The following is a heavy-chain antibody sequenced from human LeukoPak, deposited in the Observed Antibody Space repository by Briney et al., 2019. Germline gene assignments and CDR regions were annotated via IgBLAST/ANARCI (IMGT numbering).Heavy chain of an antibody. CDR2: IYYSGST. Sequence: PSETLSLTCTVSGGSVSSGSYYWSWIRQPPGKGLEWIGYIYYSGSTYYNPSLKSRVTISVDTSKNQFSLKLSPVTAADTAVYYCAITTTCKENWFDPWGQGTLVTVSS. J-gene: IGHJ5*02. D-gene: IGHD5-12*01. CDR3: AITTTCKENWFDP. CDR1: GGSVSSGSYY. V-gene: IGHV4-31*03.